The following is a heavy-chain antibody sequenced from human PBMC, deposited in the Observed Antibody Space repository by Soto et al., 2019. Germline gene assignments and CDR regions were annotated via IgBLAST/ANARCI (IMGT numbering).Heavy chain of an antibody. V-gene: IGHV6-1*01. CDR1: GDSVSSNSAA. Sequence: KQSQTLSLTCAISGDSVSSNSAAWNWIRQSPTRGLEWLGRTYYRSKWYNDYAVSVKSRITINPDTSKNQFSLQLNSVTPEATDMYCSSRAWEAWGQGTLVTVSS. D-gene: IGHD1-26*01. CDR3: SRAWEA. J-gene: IGHJ5*02. CDR2: TYYRSKWYN.